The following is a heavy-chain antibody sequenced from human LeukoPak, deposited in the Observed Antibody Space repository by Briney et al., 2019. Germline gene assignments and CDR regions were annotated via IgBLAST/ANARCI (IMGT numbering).Heavy chain of an antibody. CDR1: GGSISSSSYY. CDR3: ARQSVLMVYARDY. Sequence: SQTLSLTCTVSGGSISSSSYYWGWIRQPPGKGLEWIGSIYYSGSTYYNPSIKSRVTISVHTSKNQFSLKLSSVTAADTAVYYCARQSVLMVYARDYWGQGTLVTVSA. V-gene: IGHV4-39*01. D-gene: IGHD2-8*01. CDR2: IYYSGST. J-gene: IGHJ4*02.